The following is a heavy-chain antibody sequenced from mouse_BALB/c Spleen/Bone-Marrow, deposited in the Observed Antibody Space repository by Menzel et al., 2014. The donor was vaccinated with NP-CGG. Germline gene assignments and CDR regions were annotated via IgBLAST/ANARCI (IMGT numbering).Heavy chain of an antibody. V-gene: IGHV1-87*01. D-gene: IGHD1-1*01. CDR1: GYTFTSYW. Sequence: VQLHQSEAELARPGASVKLSCTASGYTFTSYWMQWVKQRPGQGLERIGAIYPGDGDNRYTQKLRGKATLTADKSSNTAYMQLSSLTSDDSAVYFCASPYFNYDAMDYLCQCTSVPDSS. J-gene: IGHJ4*01. CDR3: ASPYFNYDAMDY. CDR2: IYPGDGDN.